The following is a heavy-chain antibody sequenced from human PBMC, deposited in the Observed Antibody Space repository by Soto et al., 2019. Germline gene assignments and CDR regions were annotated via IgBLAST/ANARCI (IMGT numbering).Heavy chain of an antibody. D-gene: IGHD3-10*01. CDR1: GGSIISYY. J-gene: IGHJ3*02. CDR2: IYYSGST. V-gene: IGHV4-59*01. Sequence: PSETLSLTCTVSGGSIISYYWSWIRQPPGKGLEWIGYIYYSGSTNYNPSLKSRVTISVDTSKNQFSLKLSSVTAADTAVYYCARGWFGELLFSDDAFDIWGQGTMVTVSS. CDR3: ARGWFGELLFSDDAFDI.